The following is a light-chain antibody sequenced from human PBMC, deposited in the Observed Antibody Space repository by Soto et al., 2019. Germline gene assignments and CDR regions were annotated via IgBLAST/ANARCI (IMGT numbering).Light chain of an antibody. V-gene: IGLV2-23*01. CDR3: SSYAGRITLV. CDR2: DDN. Sequence: QSGLTQTASVSGSPGQSITMSCTGSRSDVGGYNLVSWYQQQPGKVPKLLISDDNKRPSGVSDRFSGSKSGNTASLTISGLQAEDEGDYYCSSYAGRITLVFGGGTQVTVL. J-gene: IGLJ2*01. CDR1: RSDVGGYNL.